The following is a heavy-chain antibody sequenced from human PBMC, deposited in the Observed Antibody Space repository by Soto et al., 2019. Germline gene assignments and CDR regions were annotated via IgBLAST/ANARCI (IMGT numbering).Heavy chain of an antibody. Sequence: GGSLRLSCSASGFTLRSYGMHWVRQAPGKGLEWVAVISYDGIKTYYSDSLKGRFTTSGDSSRTIVYLQMNGLRPEDTAVYYCATWHLQEHAYDVWGQGTTVTVSS. J-gene: IGHJ3*01. D-gene: IGHD4-4*01. CDR2: ISYDGIKT. CDR1: GFTLRSYG. CDR3: ATWHLQEHAYDV. V-gene: IGHV3-30*03.